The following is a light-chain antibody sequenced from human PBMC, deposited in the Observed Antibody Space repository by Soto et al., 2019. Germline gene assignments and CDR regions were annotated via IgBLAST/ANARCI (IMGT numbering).Light chain of an antibody. CDR3: QQYNKWPGT. Sequence: EIVLTQSPGTLSLSPGKRATLSCRASQSVSSSYLAWYQQKPGQAPRLLIYGAFSRATGIPDRFSGSGSGTDFTLTISRLEPEDFAVYYCQQYNKWPGTFGQGTKVDIK. CDR1: QSVSSSY. V-gene: IGKV3-20*01. J-gene: IGKJ1*01. CDR2: GAF.